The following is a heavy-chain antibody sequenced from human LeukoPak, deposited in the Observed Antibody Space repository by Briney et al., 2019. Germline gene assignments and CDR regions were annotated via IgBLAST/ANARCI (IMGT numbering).Heavy chain of an antibody. CDR3: AKDYFGVRNNWFDP. D-gene: IGHD3-10*01. CDR2: ISGSGGST. Sequence: GGSLRLSCAASGFTFSSSAMSWVRQAPGKGLEWVSAISGSGGSTYYADSVKGRFTISRDNSKNTLYLQMNSLRAEDTAVYYCAKDYFGVRNNWFDPWGQGTLVTVSS. J-gene: IGHJ5*02. V-gene: IGHV3-23*01. CDR1: GFTFSSSA.